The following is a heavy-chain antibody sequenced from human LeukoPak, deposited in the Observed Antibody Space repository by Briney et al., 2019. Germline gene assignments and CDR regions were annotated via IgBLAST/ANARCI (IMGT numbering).Heavy chain of an antibody. D-gene: IGHD6-19*01. V-gene: IGHV3-11*01. CDR3: ARDLKAVSATGD. CDR2: ISGSGSTI. Sequence: GGPLRLSCAASGFTFSDYYMNWIRQAPGKGLEWVSYISGSGSTIFYANSVKGRFTISRDNAKNSLYLQMNSLRAEDTAVYYCARDLKAVSATGDWGQGTLVTVSS. J-gene: IGHJ4*02. CDR1: GFTFSDYY.